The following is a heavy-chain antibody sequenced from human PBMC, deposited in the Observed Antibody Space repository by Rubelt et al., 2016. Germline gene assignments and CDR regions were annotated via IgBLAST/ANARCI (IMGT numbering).Heavy chain of an antibody. CDR1: GYNFTTYG. Sequence: QVQLVQSGAGVKKPGASMKVSCKASGYNFTTYGIHWVRQAPGQGLEWMGWISAYNGNTNYAQDLQGRVTMTTDTSTSTAYMELRSLRLDDTAVYSCGGSGDAWGPVVWGQGTLVTVSS. CDR3: GGSGDAWGPVV. D-gene: IGHD6-19*01. J-gene: IGHJ4*02. CDR2: ISAYNGNT. V-gene: IGHV1-18*01.